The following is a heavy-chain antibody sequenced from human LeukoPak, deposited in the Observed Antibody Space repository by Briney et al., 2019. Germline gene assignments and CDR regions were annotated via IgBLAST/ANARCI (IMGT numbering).Heavy chain of an antibody. CDR3: AHLVWEYVGGLDV. D-gene: IGHD3/OR15-3a*01. V-gene: IGHV3-23*05. J-gene: IGHJ6*02. Sequence: GGSLRLSCAASGFIFRNYGMNWVRQAPGKGREWVSGIYTNGNTRYADSVRGRFTISRDNSKNTLYLQMHSLRVDDTAVYYCAHLVWEYVGGLDVWGQGTTVTVSS. CDR2: IYTNGNT. CDR1: GFIFRNYG.